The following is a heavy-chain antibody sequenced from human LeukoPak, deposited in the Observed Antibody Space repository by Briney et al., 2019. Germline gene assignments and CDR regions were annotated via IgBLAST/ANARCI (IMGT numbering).Heavy chain of an antibody. V-gene: IGHV1-18*01. J-gene: IGHJ4*02. CDR2: ISAYNGNT. CDR3: ARVSWELYDIVVVPAANDY. D-gene: IGHD2-2*01. CDR1: GYTFTSYG. Sequence: GASVKVSCKASGYTFTSYGISWVRQAPGQGLEWMGWISAYNGNTNYAQKLQGRVTMTTDTSTSTAYMELRSLRSDDTAVYYCARVSWELYDIVVVPAANDYWGQGTLVTVSS.